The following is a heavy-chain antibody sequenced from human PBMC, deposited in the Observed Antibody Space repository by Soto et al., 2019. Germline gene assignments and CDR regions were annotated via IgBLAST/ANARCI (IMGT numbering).Heavy chain of an antibody. Sequence: PSETLSLTCAVSGGSISSGGYYWSWIRQPPGKGLEGIGYIYYSGSTYYNPSLKSRVTISVDTSKNQFSLKLSSVTAADTAVYYCARKCISTSCQEVAYGWFDPWGQGTLVTVSS. CDR2: IYYSGST. CDR1: GGSISSGGYY. CDR3: ARKCISTSCQEVAYGWFDP. V-gene: IGHV4-30-2*05. J-gene: IGHJ5*02. D-gene: IGHD2-2*01.